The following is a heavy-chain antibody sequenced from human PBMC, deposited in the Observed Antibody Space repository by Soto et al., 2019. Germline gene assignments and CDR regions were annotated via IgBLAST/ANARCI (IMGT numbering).Heavy chain of an antibody. CDR3: ARGRYNWNYYYYYGMDV. CDR1: GGSFSGYY. Sequence: SETLSLTCAVYGGSFSGYYWSWIRQPPGKGLEWIGEINHSGSTNYNPSLKSRVTISVDTSKNQFSLKLSSVTAADTAVYYCARGRYNWNYYYYYGMDVWDQGTTVTVSS. J-gene: IGHJ6*02. CDR2: INHSGST. D-gene: IGHD1-20*01. V-gene: IGHV4-34*01.